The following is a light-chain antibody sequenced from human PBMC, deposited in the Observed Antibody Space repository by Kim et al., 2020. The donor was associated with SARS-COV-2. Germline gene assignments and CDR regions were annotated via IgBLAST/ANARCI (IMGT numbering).Light chain of an antibody. J-gene: IGLJ3*02. V-gene: IGLV3-25*03. Sequence: PGQTARITCSGDALPNQYAYWYQQKPGQAPVQVIYKDSERPSGIPERFSGSSSGTTVTLTISGVQAEDEADYYCQSPHSDSPYRWVFGGGTKLTVL. CDR3: QSPHSDSPYRWV. CDR2: KDS. CDR1: ALPNQY.